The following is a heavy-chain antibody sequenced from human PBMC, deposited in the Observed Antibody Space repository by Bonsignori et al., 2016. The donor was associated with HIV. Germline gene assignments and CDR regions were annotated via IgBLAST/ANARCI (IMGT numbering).Heavy chain of an antibody. J-gene: IGHJ1*01. V-gene: IGHV3-33*03. CDR2: IYPDGVKA. CDR3: VSSTGEKGKDGFDL. D-gene: IGHD5-24*01. Sequence: WIRQPPGKGLEWLALIYPDGVKAYYADSVKGRFTASRDNVRKTVSLQMNDLRVEDTALYYCVSSTGEKGKDGFDLWGQGTQVTVSS.